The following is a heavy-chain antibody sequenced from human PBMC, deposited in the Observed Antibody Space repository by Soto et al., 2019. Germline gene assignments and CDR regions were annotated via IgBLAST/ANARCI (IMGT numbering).Heavy chain of an antibody. D-gene: IGHD2-2*01. CDR2: ISSGGST. V-gene: IGHV3-66*01. CDR1: GFTVSSNY. Sequence: GGSLRLSCAASGFTVSSNYMSWVRQAPGKGLEWVSVISSGGSTYYADSVKGRFTISRDNSKNTLYLQMNSLRAEDTAVYYCASVDFYCSSTSCYVDWGQGTRVTVAS. CDR3: ASVDFYCSSTSCYVD. J-gene: IGHJ4*02.